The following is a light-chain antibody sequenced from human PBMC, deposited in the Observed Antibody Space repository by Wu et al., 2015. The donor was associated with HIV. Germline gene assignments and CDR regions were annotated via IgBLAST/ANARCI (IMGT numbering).Light chain of an antibody. Sequence: DIQMTQSPSSLSPSVGDRVTITCRASQGISNYLAWYQVKPGKVPKLLISSASTLQSGVSSRFSGSGSGTDFTLTISSLQPEDVGTYYCQKHGSAPRAFGGGTKVEIK. CDR2: SAS. J-gene: IGKJ4*01. V-gene: IGKV1-27*01. CDR3: QKHGSAPRA. CDR1: QGISNY.